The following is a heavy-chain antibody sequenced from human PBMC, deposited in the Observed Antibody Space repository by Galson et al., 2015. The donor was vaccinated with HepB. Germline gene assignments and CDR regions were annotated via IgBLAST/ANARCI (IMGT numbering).Heavy chain of an antibody. Sequence: SLRLSCAASGFTFSNAWMSWVRQAPGKGLEWVGRIKSKPDGGTTDYAAPVKGRFTISRDDSKNTLYLQMNSLKTEDTAVYYCTTDLRGGDGLFYYYYYGMDVWGQGTTVTVSS. V-gene: IGHV3-15*01. CDR2: IKSKPDGGTT. J-gene: IGHJ6*02. D-gene: IGHD2-21*02. CDR3: TTDLRGGDGLFYYYYYGMDV. CDR1: GFTFSNAW.